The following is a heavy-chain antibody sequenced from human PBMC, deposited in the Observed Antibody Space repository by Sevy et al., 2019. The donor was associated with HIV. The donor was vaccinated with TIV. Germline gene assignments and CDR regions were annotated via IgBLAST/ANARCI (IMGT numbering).Heavy chain of an antibody. Sequence: SGPTLVKPTQTLTLTCAFSGFSLTTTGVGVGWIRQPPGKALEWLALIYWNDEKRYSPSLMSRITITKDTSKNQVVITLTNMDHVDTATYYCAHRDPNNFFHFRGQGTLVTVSS. V-gene: IGHV2-5*01. CDR2: IYWNDEK. J-gene: IGHJ4*02. CDR3: AHRDPNNFFHF. CDR1: GFSLTTTGVG.